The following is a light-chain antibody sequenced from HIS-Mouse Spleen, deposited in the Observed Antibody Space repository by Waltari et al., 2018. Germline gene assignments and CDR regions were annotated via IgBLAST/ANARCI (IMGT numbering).Light chain of an antibody. Sequence: SYVLTQPPSVSVAPGKTARITCGGNNIGSKSVHWDQQKPGQAPVLVVYDDSDRPSGIPERFAGSSSGTTVTLTISGVQAEDEADYYCQVWDSSSDHVVFGGGTKLTVL. J-gene: IGLJ2*01. CDR1: NIGSKS. CDR3: QVWDSSSDHVV. V-gene: IGLV3-21*03. CDR2: DDS.